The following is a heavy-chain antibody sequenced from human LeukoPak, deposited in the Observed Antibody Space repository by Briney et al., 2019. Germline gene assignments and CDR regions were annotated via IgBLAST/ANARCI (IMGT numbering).Heavy chain of an antibody. CDR2: IYYSGST. V-gene: IGHV4-39*01. J-gene: IGHJ4*02. CDR1: GGSISSNSYY. Sequence: PSETLSLTCTVSGGSISSNSYYWGWIRQPPGKGLEWIGSIYYSGSTYYNPSLKSPVTISVDTSKHQFSLKLSSVTAADTAVYHCARTRYYYNSRGYGAPYYFDYWGQGTLVTVSS. CDR3: ARTRYYYNSRGYGAPYYFDY. D-gene: IGHD3-10*01.